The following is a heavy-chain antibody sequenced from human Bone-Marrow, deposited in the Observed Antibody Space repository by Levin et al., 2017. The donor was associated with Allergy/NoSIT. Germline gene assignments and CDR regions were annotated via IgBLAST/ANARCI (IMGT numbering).Heavy chain of an antibody. J-gene: IGHJ4*02. CDR3: ARMYYYGSGSYDGIDY. D-gene: IGHD3-10*01. Sequence: GGSLRLSCAASGFTFSSYGMHWVRQAPGKGLEWVAVIWYDGSNKYYADSVKGRFTISRDNSKNTLYLQMNSLRAEDTAVYYCARMYYYGSGSYDGIDYWGQGTLVTVSS. V-gene: IGHV3-33*01. CDR2: IWYDGSNK. CDR1: GFTFSSYG.